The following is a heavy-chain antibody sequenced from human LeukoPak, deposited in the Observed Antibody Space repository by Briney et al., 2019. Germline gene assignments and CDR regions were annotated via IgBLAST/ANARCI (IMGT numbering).Heavy chain of an antibody. Sequence: PGGSLRLSCIASGFTFNNYGMHWVREAPGKGLEWVAVRSDDGSAQHYADSVRGRFTISRDNSKNTLSLQMNSLRPEDTAMYFCAKDRDPYSSGTWDSWGQGTLVIVSS. J-gene: IGHJ1*01. D-gene: IGHD3-22*01. CDR1: GFTFNNYG. V-gene: IGHV3-30*18. CDR2: RSDDGSAQ. CDR3: AKDRDPYSSGTWDS.